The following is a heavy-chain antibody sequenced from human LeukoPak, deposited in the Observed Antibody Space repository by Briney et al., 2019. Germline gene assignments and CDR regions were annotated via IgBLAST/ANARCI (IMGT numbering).Heavy chain of an antibody. V-gene: IGHV1-18*01. CDR3: ARDGRHRYYYDSSGFYGSWFDP. J-gene: IGHJ5*02. CDR1: GYTFTSYG. Sequence: ASVKVSCKASGYTFTSYGISWVRQAPGQGLEWMGWISGYNGNTKNAQKLQGRVTMTTGTSTSTAYMELRSLRSDDTAVYYCARDGRHRYYYDSSGFYGSWFDPWGQGTLVTVSS. CDR2: ISGYNGNT. D-gene: IGHD3-22*01.